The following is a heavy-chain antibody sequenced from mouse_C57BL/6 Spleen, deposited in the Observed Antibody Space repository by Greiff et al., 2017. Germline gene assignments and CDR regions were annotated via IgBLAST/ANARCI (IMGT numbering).Heavy chain of an antibody. Sequence: QVQLQQPGAELVRPGSSVKLSCKASGYTFTSYWMHWVKQRPIQGLEWIGNIDPSDSETHYNQKFKDKATLTVDKSSSTAYMQLSSLTSEDSAVYYCATRSYDYDGAFAYWGQGTLVTVSA. CDR2: IDPSDSET. CDR1: GYTFTSYW. V-gene: IGHV1-52*01. D-gene: IGHD2-4*01. J-gene: IGHJ3*01. CDR3: ATRSYDYDGAFAY.